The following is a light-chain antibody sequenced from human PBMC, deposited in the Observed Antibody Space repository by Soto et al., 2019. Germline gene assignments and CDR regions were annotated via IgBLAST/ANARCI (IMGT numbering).Light chain of an antibody. CDR2: GAS. Sequence: IVLTQSPPTLSVSPGEIATLSCRASQTISRNLAWYQQRPGQAPRLLMFGASTRAPGIPARFSGSGSGTEFTLTISSLQSEDFAVYFCHQYENWPKTFGQGTKVDI. V-gene: IGKV3-15*01. CDR1: QTISRN. CDR3: HQYENWPKT. J-gene: IGKJ1*01.